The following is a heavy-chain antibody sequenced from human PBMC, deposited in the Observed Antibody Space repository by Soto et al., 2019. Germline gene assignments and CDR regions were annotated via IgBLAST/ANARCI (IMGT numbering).Heavy chain of an antibody. J-gene: IGHJ4*02. V-gene: IGHV3-23*01. CDR3: ARWSGYGDL. CDR2: MSISGEKT. Sequence: GWSLRLSCASSVFIFIDYSMAWVRQTPEKGLEWVSGMSISGEKTFYADSVKGRFTVSRDSSKNTVYLQMNSLRVEDTAIYYCARWSGYGDLWGQGTLVTVSS. D-gene: IGHD5-12*01. CDR1: VFIFIDYS.